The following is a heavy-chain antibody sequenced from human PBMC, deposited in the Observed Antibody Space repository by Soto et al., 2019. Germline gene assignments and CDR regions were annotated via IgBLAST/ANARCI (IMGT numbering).Heavy chain of an antibody. CDR2: IYYSGTT. CDR3: ARVSYCSGGSCSAEYYYYDMDA. D-gene: IGHD2-15*01. V-gene: IGHV4-59*08. Sequence: SETLSLTCTVSGGSVSGSYWSWIRQPPGKGLEWIGYIYYSGTTNYSPSLEGRVTISVDTSKNQFYLKLSSVTAADTAVYYCARVSYCSGGSCSAEYYYYDMDAWGHGTTVTVSS. J-gene: IGHJ6*02. CDR1: GGSVSGSY.